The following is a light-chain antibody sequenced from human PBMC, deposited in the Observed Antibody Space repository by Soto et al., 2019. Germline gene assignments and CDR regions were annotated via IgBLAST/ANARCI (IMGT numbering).Light chain of an antibody. CDR1: SSDIGYYNY. V-gene: IGLV2-14*01. Sequence: QSALTQPASVSGSPGRSITISCTGTSSDIGYYNYVSWYQQYPGKAPKLIIYEVNNRPSGVSNRFSGSKSANTASLTISGLQAEDEADYHCSSYTTISTVVFGAGTKVTVL. CDR2: EVN. CDR3: SSYTTISTVV. J-gene: IGLJ1*01.